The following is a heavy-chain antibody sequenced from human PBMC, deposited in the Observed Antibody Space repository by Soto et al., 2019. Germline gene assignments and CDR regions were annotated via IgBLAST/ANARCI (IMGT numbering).Heavy chain of an antibody. V-gene: IGHV1-8*01. D-gene: IGHD3-10*01. CDR1: GYTFTSYD. J-gene: IGHJ5*02. Sequence: ASVKVSCKASGYTFTSYDINWVRQATGQGLEWMGWMNPNSGNTGYAQKFQGRVTMTRNTSISTAYMELSSLRSEDTAVYYCARKGVLWFGESRANWLDPWGQGTLVTVS. CDR2: MNPNSGNT. CDR3: ARKGVLWFGESRANWLDP.